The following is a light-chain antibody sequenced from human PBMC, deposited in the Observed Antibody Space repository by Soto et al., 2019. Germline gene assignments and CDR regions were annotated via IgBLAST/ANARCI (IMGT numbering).Light chain of an antibody. CDR2: DVN. V-gene: IGLV2-14*03. CDR1: SSDVGSYPY. J-gene: IGLJ3*02. Sequence: QSVLTQPASVSGSPGQSSTISCTGTSSDVGSYPYVSWYQQHPGKAPKLMIYDVNNRPSGVSTRFSGSKSGNTASLTISGLQAEDEADYYCSSYTTSSTVVFGGGTQLTVL. CDR3: SSYTTSSTVV.